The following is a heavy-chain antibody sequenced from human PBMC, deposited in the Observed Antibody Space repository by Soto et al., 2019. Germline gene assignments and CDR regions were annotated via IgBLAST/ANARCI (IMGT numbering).Heavy chain of an antibody. D-gene: IGHD5-12*01. Sequence: QVQLQESGPGLVKPSQTLSLTCSVSGGSISSNNHYWSWIRQPPGQGLEWIGYVHYSGSVYYNPSLETRVTISVDTSKNQFSLKVSSVTAADTAVYYCAREVTTSGESEHDGFDIWGQGTMVTVSS. CDR3: AREVTTSGESEHDGFDI. V-gene: IGHV4-30-4*01. CDR2: VHYSGSV. CDR1: GGSISSNNHY. J-gene: IGHJ3*02.